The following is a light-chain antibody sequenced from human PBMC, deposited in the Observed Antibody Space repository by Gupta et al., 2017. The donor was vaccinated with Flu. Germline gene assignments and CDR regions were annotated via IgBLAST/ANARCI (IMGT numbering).Light chain of an antibody. CDR2: WAS. V-gene: IGKV4-1*01. J-gene: IGKJ4*01. CDR1: QSVLYSSNNKNY. CDR3: QQYYSTPLT. Sequence: DLVMIQSPDFLAVSLGERATINCKSSQSVLYSSNNKNYFAWYQQKPGQPPKLLIYWASTRESGVPDRFSGSGSGTDFTLTISSLKAEDVAVYYCQQYYSTPLTFGRGTKVEIK.